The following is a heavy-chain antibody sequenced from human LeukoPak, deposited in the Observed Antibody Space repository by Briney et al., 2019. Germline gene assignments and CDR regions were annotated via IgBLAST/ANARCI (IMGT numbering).Heavy chain of an antibody. V-gene: IGHV4-4*07. D-gene: IGHD6-19*01. J-gene: IGHJ5*02. Sequence: ASETLSLTCTVPGGSISSYYWSWIRQPAGKGLEWIGRIYTSGSTNYNPSLKSRVTMSVDTSKNQFSLKLSSVTAADTAVYYCARDYSSIAVAGYNWFDPWGQGTLVTVSS. CDR2: IYTSGST. CDR1: GGSISSYY. CDR3: ARDYSSIAVAGYNWFDP.